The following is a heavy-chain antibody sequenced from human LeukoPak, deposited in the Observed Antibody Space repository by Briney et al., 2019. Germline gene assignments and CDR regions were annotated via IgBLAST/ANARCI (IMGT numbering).Heavy chain of an antibody. Sequence: GGSLRLSCAASGFTFSSYSMNWVRQAPGKGLEWVSSISSSSSYIYYADSVKGRFTISRDNAKNSLYLQMNSLRAEDTAVYYCANSLAVRIVVVYNYWGQGTLVTVSS. CDR1: GFTFSSYS. CDR2: ISSSSSYI. D-gene: IGHD3-22*01. V-gene: IGHV3-21*04. J-gene: IGHJ4*02. CDR3: ANSLAVRIVVVYNY.